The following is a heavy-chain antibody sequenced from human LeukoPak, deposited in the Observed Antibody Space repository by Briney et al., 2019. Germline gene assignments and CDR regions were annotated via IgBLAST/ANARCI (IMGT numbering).Heavy chain of an antibody. CDR1: GFTLGEYA. Sequence: PGGSLRLSCTASGFTLGEYAMSWFRQAPGKGLEWVGFIRDKGYAETTEYAASVKGRFTISRDDSKSIAYLQMNSLKTDDTGVYFCSRSLIFDYWGQGTLVTVSS. V-gene: IGHV3-49*03. CDR2: IRDKGYAETT. D-gene: IGHD3-16*02. CDR3: SRSLIFDY. J-gene: IGHJ4*02.